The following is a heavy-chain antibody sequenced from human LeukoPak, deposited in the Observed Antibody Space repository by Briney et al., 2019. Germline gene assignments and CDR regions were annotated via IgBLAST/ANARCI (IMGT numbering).Heavy chain of an antibody. CDR3: ARDVSSGSYYPVDYYYGMDV. Sequence: GGSLRLSCAASGFTFSTYAMSWVRQAPGKGLEWVSAISGRGVSTSYADSVRGRFTISRDNSKNTLYLQMNSLRAEDTAVYYCARDVSSGSYYPVDYYYGMDVWGQGTTVTVSS. J-gene: IGHJ6*02. V-gene: IGHV3-23*01. D-gene: IGHD1-26*01. CDR1: GFTFSTYA. CDR2: ISGRGVST.